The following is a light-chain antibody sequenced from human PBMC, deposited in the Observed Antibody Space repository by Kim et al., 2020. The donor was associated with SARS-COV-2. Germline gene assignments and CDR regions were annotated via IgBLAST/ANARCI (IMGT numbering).Light chain of an antibody. V-gene: IGLV3-25*03. CDR1: SLPKQY. CDR3: QSADSSGTYVV. J-gene: IGLJ2*01. Sequence: PGQTARITCSGDSLPKQYAYWYLQKPGQAPVLVIYKDSERPSGIPERFSGSSSGTTVTLTISGVQAEDEADYYCQSADSSGTYVVFGGGTQLTVL. CDR2: KDS.